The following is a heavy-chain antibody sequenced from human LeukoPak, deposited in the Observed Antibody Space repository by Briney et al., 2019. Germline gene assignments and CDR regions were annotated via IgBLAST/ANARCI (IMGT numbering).Heavy chain of an antibody. Sequence: SGTLSLTCTVSGGSISSSSYYWGWIRQPPGKGLEWIGSIDYSRSTYYNPSLKSRVTISVDTSKNQFSLKLSSVTAADTAVYYCARQGEAYYDILTGYYTQNYFDYWGQGTLVTVSS. J-gene: IGHJ4*02. CDR3: ARQGEAYYDILTGYYTQNYFDY. D-gene: IGHD3-9*01. CDR1: GGSISSSSYY. CDR2: IDYSRST. V-gene: IGHV4-39*01.